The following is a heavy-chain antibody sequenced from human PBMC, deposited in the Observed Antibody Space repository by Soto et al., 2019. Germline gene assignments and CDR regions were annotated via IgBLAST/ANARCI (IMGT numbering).Heavy chain of an antibody. CDR2: IYYSGST. V-gene: IGHV4-59*01. D-gene: IGHD6-19*01. Sequence: SETLSLTCTVSGGSISSYYWSWIRQPPGKGLEWIGYIYYSGSTNYNPSLKSRVTISVDTSKNQSSLKLSSVTAADTAVYYCARDSDSSGWLTSLDYWGQGTLVTVSS. J-gene: IGHJ4*02. CDR1: GGSISSYY. CDR3: ARDSDSSGWLTSLDY.